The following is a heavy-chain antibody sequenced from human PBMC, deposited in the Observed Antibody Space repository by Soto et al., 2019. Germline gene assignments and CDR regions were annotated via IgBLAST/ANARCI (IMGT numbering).Heavy chain of an antibody. CDR3: AKARGSSTPAPGTY. V-gene: IGHV3-23*01. Sequence: PWGSLRLSCAASGFTFSTYAMSWVRQAPGKGLEWVSTISGSGGSTYYADSVKGRFTISRDNSKNTLYLQMNTLRAEDTAVYYCAKARGSSTPAPGTYWGQGTLVNVSS. CDR1: GFTFSTYA. J-gene: IGHJ4*02. D-gene: IGHD2-2*01. CDR2: ISGSGGST.